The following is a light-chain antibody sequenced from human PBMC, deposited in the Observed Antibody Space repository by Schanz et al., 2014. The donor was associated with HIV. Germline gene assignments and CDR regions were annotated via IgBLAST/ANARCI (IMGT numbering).Light chain of an antibody. CDR3: SAYAGSNNFWV. J-gene: IGLJ3*02. CDR1: AFNIGQNF. Sequence: QSVLTQPPSVSAAPGQKVTIACSGSAFNIGQNFVSWYQHLPGTAPKLLIYGNSNRPSGVPDRFSGSKSDNTASLTVSGLQAEDEADFYCSAYAGSNNFWVFGGGTKLTVL. CDR2: GNS. V-gene: IGLV1-40*01.